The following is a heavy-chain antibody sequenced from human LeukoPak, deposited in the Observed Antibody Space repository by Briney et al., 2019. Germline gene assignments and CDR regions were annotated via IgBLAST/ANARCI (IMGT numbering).Heavy chain of an antibody. J-gene: IGHJ4*02. CDR3: ARGARYDYVWGSYRSPHFDY. D-gene: IGHD3-16*02. Sequence: VASVKVSCKASGYTFTSYGISWVRQAPGQGLEWMGWISAYNGNTNYAQKLQGRVTMTTDTSTSTAYMELRSLRSDDTAVYYCARGARYDYVWGSYRSPHFDYWGQGTLVTVSS. CDR2: ISAYNGNT. V-gene: IGHV1-18*01. CDR1: GYTFTSYG.